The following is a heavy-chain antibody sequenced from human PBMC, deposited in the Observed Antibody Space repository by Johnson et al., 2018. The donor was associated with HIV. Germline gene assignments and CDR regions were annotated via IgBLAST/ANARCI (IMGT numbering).Heavy chain of an antibody. Sequence: QVQLVESGGGLVKPGGSLRLSCAASGFTFSDYYMSWIRQAPGTGLAWVSYISSSGSTIYYADSVKGRFTISRDNIKKSLYMEMNSLRAEYTALYYCARQHYYDSSGQGGGLDIWGQGTMVTVSS. V-gene: IGHV3-11*01. CDR2: ISSSGSTI. CDR3: ARQHYYDSSGQGGGLDI. CDR1: GFTFSDYY. D-gene: IGHD3-22*01. J-gene: IGHJ3*02.